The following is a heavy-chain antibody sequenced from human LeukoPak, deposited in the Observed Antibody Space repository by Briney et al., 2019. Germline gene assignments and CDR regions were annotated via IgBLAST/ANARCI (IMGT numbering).Heavy chain of an antibody. CDR3: AREVYSSGWYGV. CDR1: GYSISSGYY. J-gene: IGHJ4*02. Sequence: SETLSLTCTVSGYSISSGYYWGWIRQPPGKGLEWIGNIYHSGSTYYNPSLKSRVTISVDTSKNQFSLKLSSVTAADTAVYYCAREVYSSGWYGVWGQGTLVTVSS. V-gene: IGHV4-38-2*02. CDR2: IYHSGST. D-gene: IGHD6-19*01.